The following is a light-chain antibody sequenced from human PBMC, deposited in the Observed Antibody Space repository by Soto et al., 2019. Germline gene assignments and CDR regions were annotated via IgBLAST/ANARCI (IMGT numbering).Light chain of an antibody. CDR1: QSVGDNY. CDR3: QQYDSWPWT. CDR2: DAS. V-gene: IGKV3-20*01. J-gene: IGKJ1*01. Sequence: IVLTQSPGTLSLSPGDRATLSCRASQSVGDNYLAWYQQKPGQAPRLLIYDASRRATGIPERFSGSGSGTDFTLTISSLQSEDFAVYYCQQYDSWPWTFGQGTKVDIK.